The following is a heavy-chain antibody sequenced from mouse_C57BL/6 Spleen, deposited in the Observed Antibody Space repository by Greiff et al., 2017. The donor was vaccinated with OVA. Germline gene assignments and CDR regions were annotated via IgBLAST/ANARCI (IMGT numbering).Heavy chain of an antibody. CDR3: AREELTGVFAY. D-gene: IGHD2-12*01. V-gene: IGHV14-2*01. CDR1: GFNIKDSY. J-gene: IGHJ3*01. Sequence: VQLQQSGAELVKPGASVKLSCTASGFNIKDSYMHWVKQRTEQGLEWIGRIDPEDGETKSAPKFQGKATITADTSSNTAYLQLSSLTSEDTAVYYCAREELTGVFAYWGQGTLVTVSA. CDR2: IDPEDGET.